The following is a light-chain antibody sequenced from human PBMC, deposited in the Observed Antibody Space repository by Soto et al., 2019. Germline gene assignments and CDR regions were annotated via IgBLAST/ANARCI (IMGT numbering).Light chain of an antibody. CDR1: QSVSSL. CDR3: QQRSSWIT. CDR2: DAS. Sequence: IVLTQSPATLSLWPGETAILSCRASQSVSSLLSWYQQKPGQAPRLLIYDASSRAPGVPARFRGSGSGTGFTLTISSLEPEDFALYSCQQRSSWITFGQGTRLEIE. V-gene: IGKV3-11*01. J-gene: IGKJ5*01.